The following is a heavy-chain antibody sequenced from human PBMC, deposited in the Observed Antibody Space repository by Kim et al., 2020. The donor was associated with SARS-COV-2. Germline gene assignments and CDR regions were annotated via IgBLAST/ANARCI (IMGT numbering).Heavy chain of an antibody. D-gene: IGHD2-2*01. J-gene: IGHJ6*02. CDR2: IDEYGGAQ. CDR1: GFTFNTFW. CDR3: ARYANIYYGMDV. Sequence: GGSLRLSCAASGFTFNTFWMTWFRQPPGRGLEWVANIDEYGGAQYYVDSVKGRFTISRDNAKNSVFLQMNSLRVEDTGVYYCARYANIYYGMDVWGPGTTVTVSS. V-gene: IGHV3-7*01.